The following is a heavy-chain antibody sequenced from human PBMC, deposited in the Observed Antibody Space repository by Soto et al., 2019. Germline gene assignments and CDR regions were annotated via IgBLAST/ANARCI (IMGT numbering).Heavy chain of an antibody. V-gene: IGHV3-33*01. CDR2: IWYDGSNK. CDR1: GFTFSSYG. Sequence: QVQLVESGGGVVQPGRSLRLSCAASGFTFSSYGMHWVRQAPGKGLEWVAVIWYDGSNKYYADSVKGRFTISRDNSKNTLYQQMNSLRAEDTAVYYCARDNFSKYSSSSDYYYYYYYMDVWGKGTTVTVSS. D-gene: IGHD6-6*01. J-gene: IGHJ6*03. CDR3: ARDNFSKYSSSSDYYYYYYYMDV.